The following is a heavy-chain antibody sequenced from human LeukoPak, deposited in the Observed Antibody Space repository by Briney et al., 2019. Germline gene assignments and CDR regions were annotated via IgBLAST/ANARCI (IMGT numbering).Heavy chain of an antibody. D-gene: IGHD6-13*01. V-gene: IGHV4-30-4*08. CDR1: GGSISSGDYY. CDR2: IYYSGST. CDR3: ARSDGSSWPTYYFDY. J-gene: IGHJ4*02. Sequence: SQTLSLTCTVSGGSISSGDYYWSWIRQPPGKGLEWIGYIYYSGSTYYNPSLKSRVTISVDTSKNQFSLKLSSVTAADTPVYYYARSDGSSWPTYYFDYCGQGTLVTVSS.